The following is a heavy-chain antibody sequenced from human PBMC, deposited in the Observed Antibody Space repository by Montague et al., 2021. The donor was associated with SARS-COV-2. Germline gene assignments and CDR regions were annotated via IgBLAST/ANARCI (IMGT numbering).Heavy chain of an antibody. CDR1: GGSFSGYY. Sequence: SETLSLTCAVYGGSFSGYYWSWIRQPPGKGLEWIGEINHSGSTNYNPSLKSRVTISVDTSKNQFSLKLSSVTAADTAVYYCARARPSAVVVAAIAFDIWGQGTMVTVSS. D-gene: IGHD2-15*01. CDR3: ARARPSAVVVAAIAFDI. V-gene: IGHV4-34*01. CDR2: INHSGST. J-gene: IGHJ3*02.